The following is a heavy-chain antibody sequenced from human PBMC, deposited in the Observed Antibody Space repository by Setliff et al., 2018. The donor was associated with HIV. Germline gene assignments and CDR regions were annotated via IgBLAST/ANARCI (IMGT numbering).Heavy chain of an antibody. CDR2: ISGYNANT. D-gene: IGHD1-26*01. CDR3: ARREPLSRTNYFDY. V-gene: IGHV1-18*01. J-gene: IGHJ4*02. CDR1: GYTFISYG. Sequence: ASVKVSCKAFGYTFISYGISWVRQAPGQGLEWMGWISGYNANTNYALELQGRLTMTTDTSTSTACMELMALRSDDTAMYYCARREPLSRTNYFDYWGQGTLVTVSS.